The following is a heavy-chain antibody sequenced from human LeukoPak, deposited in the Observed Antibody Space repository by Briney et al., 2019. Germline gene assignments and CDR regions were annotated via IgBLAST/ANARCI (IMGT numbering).Heavy chain of an antibody. J-gene: IGHJ3*02. D-gene: IGHD1-20*01. Sequence: GGSLRLSCAASGFTFSSYWMHWVRQAPGKGLVWVSRINSDGSSTSYADSVKGRFTISRDNAKNTLYLQMNSLRAEDTAVYYCARDQRSYFITRSGAFDIWGQGTMVTVSS. CDR3: ARDQRSYFITRSGAFDI. CDR2: INSDGSST. CDR1: GFTFSSYW. V-gene: IGHV3-74*01.